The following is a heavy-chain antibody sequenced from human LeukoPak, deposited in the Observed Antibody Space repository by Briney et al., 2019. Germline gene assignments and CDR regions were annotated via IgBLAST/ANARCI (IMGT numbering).Heavy chain of an antibody. CDR3: APDRGGVVDP. D-gene: IGHD2-2*01. CDR2: VQKDGSYE. CDR1: GFSLSNFG. V-gene: IGHV3-30*02. Sequence: GGSLRLSCAASGFSLSNFGMHWVRQAPGKGLEWVAFVQKDGSYEKYGDSVKGRFTISRDNSKNTLYLQLNSLRVEDTAVYYCAPDRGGVVDPWGQGTLVTVSS. J-gene: IGHJ5*02.